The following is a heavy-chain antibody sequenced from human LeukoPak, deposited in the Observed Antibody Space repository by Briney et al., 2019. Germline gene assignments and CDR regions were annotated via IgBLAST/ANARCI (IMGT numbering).Heavy chain of an antibody. CDR2: IYSGGST. D-gene: IGHD6-19*01. CDR3: ARVLSGIAVAGNFPRTIDY. V-gene: IGHV3-53*01. Sequence: GGSLTLSWAPSGFIASSNYMSWVRQAPGEGLEWVSVIYSGGSTYYGDSVKGRFTISRDNSKTTQYLQMHSLRAEATAVYYCARVLSGIAVAGNFPRTIDYWGQGTLVTVSS. CDR1: GFIASSNY. J-gene: IGHJ4*02.